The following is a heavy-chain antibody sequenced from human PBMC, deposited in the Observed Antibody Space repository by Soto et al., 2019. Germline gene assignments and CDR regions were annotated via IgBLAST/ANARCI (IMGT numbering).Heavy chain of an antibody. D-gene: IGHD2-8*01. CDR3: ARGQSGCTNGVCYTASYCYYGMDV. Sequence: SETLSLTCAVYGGSFSGYYWSWIRQPPGKGLEWIGEINHSGSTNYNPSLKSRVTISVDTSKNQFSLKLSSVTAADTAVYYCARGQSGCTNGVCYTASYCYYGMDVWGQGTTVTVSS. J-gene: IGHJ6*02. CDR2: INHSGST. CDR1: GGSFSGYY. V-gene: IGHV4-34*01.